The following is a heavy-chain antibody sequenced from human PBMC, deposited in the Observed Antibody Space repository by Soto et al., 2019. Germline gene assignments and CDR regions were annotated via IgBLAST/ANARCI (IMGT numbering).Heavy chain of an antibody. D-gene: IGHD6-13*01. CDR3: ASRFSSSWSALDY. Sequence: DVQLVETGGGLIQPGGSLRLSCAASGFTVSGNFMSWVRQAPGKGLEWVSIIYSGDSTYYADSVKGRFTIARDNSKNTLYLQMNSLRAEDTAVYYCASRFSSSWSALDYWGQGTLATVSS. CDR1: GFTVSGNF. CDR2: IYSGDST. J-gene: IGHJ4*02. V-gene: IGHV3-53*02.